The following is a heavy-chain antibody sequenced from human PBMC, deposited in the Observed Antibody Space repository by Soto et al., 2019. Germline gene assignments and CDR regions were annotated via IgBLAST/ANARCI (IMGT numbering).Heavy chain of an antibody. V-gene: IGHV4-31*03. D-gene: IGHD6-19*01. Sequence: QVQLQESGPGLVKPSQTLSLTCTVSGGSISSGGYYWSWIRQHPGKGLEWIGYIYYSGSTYYNPSLKCRVTVSVDTSKNQFSLKLSSVTAADTAVYYCARDKRRLNYYYGMDVWGQGTTVTVSS. CDR3: ARDKRRLNYYYGMDV. CDR1: GGSISSGGYY. J-gene: IGHJ6*02. CDR2: IYYSGST.